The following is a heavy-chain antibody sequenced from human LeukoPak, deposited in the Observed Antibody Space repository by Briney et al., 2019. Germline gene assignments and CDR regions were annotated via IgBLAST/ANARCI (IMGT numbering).Heavy chain of an antibody. Sequence: GESLKISCQGFGYGFTNYWIAWVRQMPGKGLEWMGIIYPGDSDTRYSPSFQGQVTISADKSISTAYLQWSSLKASDTAMYYCARSATVTTSWFDPWGQGTLVTVSS. D-gene: IGHD4-17*01. CDR1: GYGFTNYW. CDR2: IYPGDSDT. J-gene: IGHJ5*02. V-gene: IGHV5-51*01. CDR3: ARSATVTTSWFDP.